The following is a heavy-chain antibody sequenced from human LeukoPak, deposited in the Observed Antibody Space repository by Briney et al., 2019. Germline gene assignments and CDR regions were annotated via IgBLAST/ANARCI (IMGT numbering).Heavy chain of an antibody. CDR3: AKDRRDCSATTCSKYFYDL. CDR2: ISGSGGTT. J-gene: IGHJ2*01. Sequence: GGSLRLSCAASGFTFSSYAMTWVRQAPGKGLEWVSTISGSGGTTYYADSVKGRFTISRDNSKNTLSLQMNSLRAEDTAVYFCAKDRRDCSATTCSKYFYDLWGRGTLVTVSS. V-gene: IGHV3-23*01. D-gene: IGHD2-2*01. CDR1: GFTFSSYA.